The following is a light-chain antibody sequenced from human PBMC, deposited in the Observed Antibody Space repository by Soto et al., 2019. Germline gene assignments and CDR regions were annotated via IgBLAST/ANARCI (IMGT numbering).Light chain of an antibody. CDR2: KTS. V-gene: IGKV1-5*03. J-gene: IGKJ1*01. Sequence: EIQMTQSPSTLSASVGDRVNITCRASQSVSLWMAWYQQKPGKAPNLLIYKTSILESGVPSRFSGSGTGTSFTLTISSLQPGDFATYYCQQYDSYSPTFGQGTKVDIK. CDR3: QQYDSYSPT. CDR1: QSVSLW.